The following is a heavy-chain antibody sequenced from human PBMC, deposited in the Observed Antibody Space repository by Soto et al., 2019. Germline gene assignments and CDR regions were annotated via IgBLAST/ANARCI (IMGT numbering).Heavy chain of an antibody. CDR3: ARGAAAGPWYYFDY. V-gene: IGHV3-30-3*01. J-gene: IGHJ4*02. CDR1: GFTFSSYA. CDR2: ISYDGSNK. D-gene: IGHD6-13*01. Sequence: GGSLRLSCAASGFTFSSYAMHWVRQAPGKGLEWVAVISYDGSNKYYADSVKGRFTISRDNSKNTLYLQMNSLRAEDTAVYYCARGAAAGPWYYFDYWGQGTLVTV.